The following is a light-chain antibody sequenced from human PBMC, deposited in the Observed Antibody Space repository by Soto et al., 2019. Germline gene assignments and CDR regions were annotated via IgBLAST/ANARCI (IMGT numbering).Light chain of an antibody. J-gene: IGKJ1*01. V-gene: IGKV1-5*01. Sequence: DIPMTQSLSTLSASVVDRVTITCRASQSISSWLAWYQQKPVKAPKLLLYDASSLESGVPSRFSSSRSGTEFTLTISSLQPHDFAAHYCQQYNSYSRAFGEGTKVDIK. CDR1: QSISSW. CDR2: DAS. CDR3: QQYNSYSRA.